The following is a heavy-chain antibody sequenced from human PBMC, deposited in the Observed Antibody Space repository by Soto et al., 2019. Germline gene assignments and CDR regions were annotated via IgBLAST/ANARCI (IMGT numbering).Heavy chain of an antibody. CDR3: ARGTTSGATYFDY. V-gene: IGHV3-7*03. J-gene: IGHJ4*02. D-gene: IGHD5-12*01. CDR1: GFTFSSYW. Sequence: EVQLVESGGGLVQPGGSLRLSCAASGFTFSSYWMHWVRQAPGKGLEWVARIKQDGTETYYVDSVKGRFTISRDNTEMSLYLQINSLRTEDTALYYSARGTTSGATYFDYWGQGSLVTVSS. CDR2: IKQDGTET.